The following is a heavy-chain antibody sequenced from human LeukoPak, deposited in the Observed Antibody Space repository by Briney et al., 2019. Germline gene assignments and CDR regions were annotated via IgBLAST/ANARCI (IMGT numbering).Heavy chain of an antibody. V-gene: IGHV4-39*07. CDR2: IYYSGST. J-gene: IGHJ4*02. Sequence: PSETLSLTCTVSGGSISSSSYYWGWIRQPPGKGLEWIGSIYYSGSTYYNPSLKSRVTISVDTSKNQFSLKLSSVTAADTAVYYCARDLWFGESLQGYWGQGTLVTVSS. CDR3: ARDLWFGESLQGY. D-gene: IGHD3-10*01. CDR1: GGSISSSSYY.